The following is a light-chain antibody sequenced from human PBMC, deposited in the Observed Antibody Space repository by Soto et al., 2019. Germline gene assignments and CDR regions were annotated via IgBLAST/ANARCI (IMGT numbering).Light chain of an antibody. CDR3: CSYTTSSTYV. J-gene: IGLJ1*01. Sequence: QSALPQPASVSGSPGQSIAISCTGTSSDVGGYNYVSWYQQHPGKAPKLMIYDLNNRPSGVSNRFSGSKSGNTASLTISGLQAEDEADYYCCSYTTSSTYVFGTGTKVTVL. V-gene: IGLV2-14*03. CDR1: SSDVGGYNY. CDR2: DLN.